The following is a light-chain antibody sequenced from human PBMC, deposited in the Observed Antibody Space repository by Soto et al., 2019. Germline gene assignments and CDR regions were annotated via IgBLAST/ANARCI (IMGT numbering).Light chain of an antibody. CDR1: QDIRNY. V-gene: IGKV1-33*01. CDR2: DAS. CDR3: QQYDKLVT. Sequence: DIPMTQSPSALSASTGDRVTITCQASQDIRNYLNWYQQKPGKAPKLLIYDASKLQTGVPSRFRGSGSGTTFTFILSSLQPEDFAIYYCQQYDKLVTFGQGTKVEMK. J-gene: IGKJ1*01.